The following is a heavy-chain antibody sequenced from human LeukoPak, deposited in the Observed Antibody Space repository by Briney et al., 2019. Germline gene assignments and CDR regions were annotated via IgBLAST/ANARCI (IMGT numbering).Heavy chain of an antibody. CDR3: AKDSSLGAFDWFDP. D-gene: IGHD6-6*01. CDR1: GFTFSSHA. CDR2: ISGSGGST. Sequence: GGSLRLSCAASGFTFSSHALSWVRQAPGKGLEWVSAISGSGGSTYYADSVKGRFTISRGNSKNTLYLQMNSLRAEDTAVYYCAKDSSLGAFDWFDPWGQGTLVTVSS. J-gene: IGHJ5*02. V-gene: IGHV3-23*01.